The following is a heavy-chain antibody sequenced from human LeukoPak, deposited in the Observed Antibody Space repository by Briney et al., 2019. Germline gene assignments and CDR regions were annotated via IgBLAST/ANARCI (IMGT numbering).Heavy chain of an antibody. CDR3: AGGRPYSGGYHLDY. CDR1: GDSTSSDRYY. V-gene: IGHV4-39*01. Sequence: KPSETLPLTCTISGDSTSSDRYYGGWVRQPPGKGLEWIGNIYYSGSTYYNPSLKSRVTMSVDTSKNQFFLKLNSVTAADTAVYYCAGGRPYSGGYHLDYWGQGTLVTVSS. J-gene: IGHJ4*02. D-gene: IGHD1-26*01. CDR2: IYYSGST.